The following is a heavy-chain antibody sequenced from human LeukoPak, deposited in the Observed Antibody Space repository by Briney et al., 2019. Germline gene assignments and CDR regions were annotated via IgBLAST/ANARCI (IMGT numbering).Heavy chain of an antibody. CDR1: GVSVSSSH. CDR2: LSYTGKT. D-gene: IGHD2/OR15-2a*01. V-gene: IGHV4-59*02. J-gene: IGHJ4*02. Sequence: PSETLSLTCFVSGVSVSSSHWNWLRQLPGKGLEWFGCLSYTGKTDYNPSLTSRVTISLDTSKNQVSLKLRSVTAADTAVYYCSEGYFEPFDHWGQGTLVTVSS. CDR3: SEGYFEPFDH.